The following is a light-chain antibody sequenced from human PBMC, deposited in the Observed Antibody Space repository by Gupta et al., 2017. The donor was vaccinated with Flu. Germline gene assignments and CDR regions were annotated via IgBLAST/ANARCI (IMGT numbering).Light chain of an antibody. J-gene: IGLJ3*02. V-gene: IGLV8-61*01. CDR1: SGSVSTSYY. CDR2: STN. Sequence: QTVVTQEPSFSVSPGGTVTLTCGLTSGSVSTSYYPSWYQQTPGQAPRTLIYSTNTRSSGVPDRFSGSILGNKAALTITGAQADDESDYYCALYMTSGISVFGGGIKLTVL. CDR3: ALYMTSGISV.